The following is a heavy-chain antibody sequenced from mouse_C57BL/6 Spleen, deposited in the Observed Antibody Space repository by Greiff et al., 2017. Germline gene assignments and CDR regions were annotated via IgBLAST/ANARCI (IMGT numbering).Heavy chain of an antibody. J-gene: IGHJ2*01. V-gene: IGHV1-52*01. CDR2: IDPSDSET. CDR1: GYTFTSYW. CDR3: ARRTDDYDGDFDY. D-gene: IGHD2-4*01. Sequence: QVHVKQPGAELVRPGSSVKLSCKASGYTFTSYWMHWVKQRPIQGLEWIGNIDPSDSETHYNQKFKDKATLTVDKSSSTAYMQLSSLTSEDSAVYYCARRTDDYDGDFDYWGQGTTLTVSS.